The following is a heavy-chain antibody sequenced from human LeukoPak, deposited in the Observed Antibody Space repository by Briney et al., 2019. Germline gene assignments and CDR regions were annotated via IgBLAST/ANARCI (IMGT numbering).Heavy chain of an antibody. J-gene: IGHJ4*02. Sequence: GRSLRLSCAASGFTFSSYAMHWVRQAPGKGLEWVAVISYDGSNKYYADSVKGRFTISRDNSKNTLYLRMNSLRAEDTAVYYCARDKKIGITIFGVGMEGLYYFDYWGQGTLVTVSS. CDR2: ISYDGSNK. CDR1: GFTFSSYA. CDR3: ARDKKIGITIFGVGMEGLYYFDY. V-gene: IGHV3-30-3*01. D-gene: IGHD3-3*01.